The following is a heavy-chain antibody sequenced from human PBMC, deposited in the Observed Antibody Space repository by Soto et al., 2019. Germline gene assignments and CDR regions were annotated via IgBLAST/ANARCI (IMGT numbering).Heavy chain of an antibody. D-gene: IGHD1-26*01. CDR1: GFTFSSYG. CDR3: ARDLNGATQFG. V-gene: IGHV3-33*01. J-gene: IGHJ4*02. Sequence: GGSVRLSCAASGFTFSSYGMHWVRQAPGKGLEWVAVIWYDGSNKYYADSVKGRFTISRDNSKNTLYLQMNSLRAEDTAVYYCARDLNGATQFGWGQGTLVTVSS. CDR2: IWYDGSNK.